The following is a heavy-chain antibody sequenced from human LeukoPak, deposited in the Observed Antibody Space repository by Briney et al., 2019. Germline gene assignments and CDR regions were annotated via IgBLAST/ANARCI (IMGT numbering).Heavy chain of an antibody. CDR2: IYTSGST. D-gene: IGHD3-3*01. CDR3: ARETHPITILGVVRGAFDI. Sequence: SETLSLTCTVSGGSISSYYWSWIRQPAGKGPEWIGRIYTSGSTNYNPSLKSRVTMSVDTSKNQFSLKLSSVTAADTAVYYCARETHPITILGVVRGAFDIWGQGTMVTVSS. J-gene: IGHJ3*02. CDR1: GGSISSYY. V-gene: IGHV4-4*07.